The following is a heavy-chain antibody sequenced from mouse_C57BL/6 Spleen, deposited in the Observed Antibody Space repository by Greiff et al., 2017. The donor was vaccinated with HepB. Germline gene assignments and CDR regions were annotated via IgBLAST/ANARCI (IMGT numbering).Heavy chain of an antibody. CDR2: IRLKSDNYAT. V-gene: IGHV6-3*01. D-gene: IGHD1-1*01. CDR1: GFTFSNYW. Sequence: EVKLEESGGGLVQPGGSMKLSCVASGFTFSNYWMNWVRQSPEKGLEWVAQIRLKSDNYATHYAESVKGRFTISRDDSKSSVYLQMNNLRAEDTGIYYCTVYYYGSSYVVWGTGTTVTVSS. J-gene: IGHJ1*03. CDR3: TVYYYGSSYVV.